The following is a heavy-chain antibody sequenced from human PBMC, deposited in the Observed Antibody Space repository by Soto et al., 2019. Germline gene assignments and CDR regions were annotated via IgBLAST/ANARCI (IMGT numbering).Heavy chain of an antibody. CDR3: ARARTMVRGAFDY. CDR2: ISTDNGNT. V-gene: IGHV1-18*01. D-gene: IGHD3-10*01. J-gene: IGHJ4*02. CDR1: GYTFTNSG. Sequence: ASVKVSCKASGYTFTNSGISWVRQAPGQGLEWMGWISTDNGNTTYAQIFQGRVTMTSDTSTSTVYMELSSLRPEDTAIYYCARARTMVRGAFDYWGQGALVTVSS.